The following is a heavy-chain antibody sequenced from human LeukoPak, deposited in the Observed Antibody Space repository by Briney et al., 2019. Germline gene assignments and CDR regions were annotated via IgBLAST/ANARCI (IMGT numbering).Heavy chain of an antibody. D-gene: IGHD3-16*01. J-gene: IGHJ6*02. CDR3: ARNQQLGGHSYYYYGMDV. Sequence: GGSLRLSCVGSGFTSIAYGLTWARQAPGKGLEWVSGISGGGVTTYYADSVKGRFTISRDNSKNTLYLQMNSLRADDTAIYYCARNQQLGGHSYYYYGMDVWGQGTTVTVSS. CDR2: ISGGGVTT. CDR1: GFTSIAYG. V-gene: IGHV3-23*01.